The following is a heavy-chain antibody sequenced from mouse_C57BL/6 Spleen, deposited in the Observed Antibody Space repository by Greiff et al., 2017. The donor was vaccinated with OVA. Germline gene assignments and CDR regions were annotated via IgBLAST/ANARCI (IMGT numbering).Heavy chain of an antibody. J-gene: IGHJ1*03. V-gene: IGHV1-4*01. CDR2: INPSSGYT. CDR3: ARDGNHWYFDV. D-gene: IGHD2-1*01. CDR1: GYTFTSYT. Sequence: VQLKESGAELARPGASVKMSCKASGYTFTSYTMHWVKQRPGQGLEWIGYINPSSGYTKYNQKFKDKATLTADKSSSTAYMQLSSLTSEDSAVYYCARDGNHWYFDVWGTGTTVTVSS.